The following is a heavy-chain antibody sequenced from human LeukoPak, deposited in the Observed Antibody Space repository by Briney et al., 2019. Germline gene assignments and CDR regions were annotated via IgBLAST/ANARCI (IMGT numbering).Heavy chain of an antibody. J-gene: IGHJ4*02. Sequence: GESLKISFKGSGSSFTSYWIAWVRQMPGKGLECMGIIYPGDSDTRYSPSFQGQVTISADKSISAAYLQWSSLKASDTAMYYCARNNYGGNVGGFDYWGQGTLVTVSS. D-gene: IGHD4-23*01. V-gene: IGHV5-51*01. CDR3: ARNNYGGNVGGFDY. CDR1: GSSFTSYW. CDR2: IYPGDSDT.